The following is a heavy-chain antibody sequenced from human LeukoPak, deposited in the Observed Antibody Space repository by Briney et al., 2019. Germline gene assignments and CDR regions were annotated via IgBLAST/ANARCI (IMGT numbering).Heavy chain of an antibody. D-gene: IGHD6-13*01. CDR2: INHSGST. J-gene: IGHJ4*02. CDR3: ARPRGYSSSWLAY. Sequence: SETLSLTCAVYGGSFSGYYWSWIRQPPGKGLEWIGEINHSGSTNYNPSLKSRVTISVDTSKNQFSLKLSSVTAADTAVYYCARPRGYSSSWLAYWGQGTLVTISS. V-gene: IGHV4-34*01. CDR1: GGSFSGYY.